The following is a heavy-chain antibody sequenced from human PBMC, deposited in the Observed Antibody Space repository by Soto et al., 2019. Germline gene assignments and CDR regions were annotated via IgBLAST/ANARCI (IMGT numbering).Heavy chain of an antibody. D-gene: IGHD5-12*01. CDR3: VRAREKATPPEGYS. Sequence: PGGSLRLSCAASGFTFSSYWMHWVRQAPGKGLVWVSRINSDGSSASYADSVMGRFTISRDNAKSTLYLQINSLRAEDTAVYYCVRAREKATPPEGYSWGQGTLVTVSS. V-gene: IGHV3-74*01. CDR2: INSDGSSA. J-gene: IGHJ4*02. CDR1: GFTFSSYW.